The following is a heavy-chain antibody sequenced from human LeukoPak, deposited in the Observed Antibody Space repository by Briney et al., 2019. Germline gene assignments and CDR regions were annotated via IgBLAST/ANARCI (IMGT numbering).Heavy chain of an antibody. CDR3: ARDKAYYGSGSYQFDY. D-gene: IGHD3-10*01. J-gene: IGHJ4*02. CDR1: GGSISSYY. Sequence: SETLSLTCTVSGGSISSYYWSWIRQPAGKGLEWIGRIYTSGSTNYNPSLKSRVTMSVDTSKNQFSLKLSSVTAADTAVYYCARDKAYYGSGSYQFDYWGQGTLVTVSS. V-gene: IGHV4-4*07. CDR2: IYTSGST.